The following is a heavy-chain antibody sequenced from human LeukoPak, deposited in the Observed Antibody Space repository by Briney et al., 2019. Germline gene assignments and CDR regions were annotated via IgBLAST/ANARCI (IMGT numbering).Heavy chain of an antibody. Sequence: SETLSLTCSVSGGSISSSSYYWGWIRQPPGKGLEGIGSIYYTGSTYYNPSLKSRVTILADTSKNQFSLKLTSVTAADTAVYYCARFGRFDFCFDYWGQGTLVTVSS. J-gene: IGHJ4*02. CDR2: IYYTGST. CDR1: GGSISSSSYY. CDR3: ARFGRFDFCFDY. V-gene: IGHV4-39*01. D-gene: IGHD3-10*01.